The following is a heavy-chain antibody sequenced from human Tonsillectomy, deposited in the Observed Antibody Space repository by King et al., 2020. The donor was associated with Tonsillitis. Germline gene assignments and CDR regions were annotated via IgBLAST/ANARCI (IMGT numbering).Heavy chain of an antibody. CDR2: ISYDGKNK. CDR3: AVRRDRSDSNCYNAFYI. Sequence: VQLVESGGGVVQPGTSLRLSCEVSAFTFRTYVLDWVRQAPGKGLEWVAVISYDGKNKVYAESVKGRFTSSRDNSKNTLFKQLNSLRPEDTGVYYCAVRRDRSDSNCYNAFYIWGQGTMVTVSS. D-gene: IGHD2-2*02. J-gene: IGHJ3*02. V-gene: IGHV3-30*04. CDR1: AFTFRTYV.